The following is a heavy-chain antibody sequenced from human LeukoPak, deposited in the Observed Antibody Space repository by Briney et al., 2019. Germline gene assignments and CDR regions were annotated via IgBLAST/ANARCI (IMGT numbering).Heavy chain of an antibody. CDR3: ARLEGYCSGGSCYYYYGMDV. Sequence: GGSLRLSCAASGFTFSDYALNWVRQAPGKGLEWVSAISGSGGSTYYADSVKGRFTISRDNARNSLYLQMNSLRAEDTAVYYCARLEGYCSGGSCYYYYGMDVWGKGTTVTVSS. J-gene: IGHJ6*04. D-gene: IGHD2-15*01. CDR2: ISGSGGST. V-gene: IGHV3-23*01. CDR1: GFTFSDYA.